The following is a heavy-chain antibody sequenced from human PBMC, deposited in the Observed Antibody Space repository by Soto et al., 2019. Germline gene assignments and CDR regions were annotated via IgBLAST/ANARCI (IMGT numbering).Heavy chain of an antibody. Sequence: PSETLSLTCAVYGGSFSGYYWSWIRQPPGKGLEWIGEINHSGSTNYNPSLKSRVTISVDTSKNQFSLKLSSVTAADAAVYYCARDWEGIVTGRGAFGIWGRGTLVTVSS. CDR3: ARDWEGIVTGRGAFGI. J-gene: IGHJ3*02. V-gene: IGHV4-34*01. CDR1: GGSFSGYY. CDR2: INHSGST. D-gene: IGHD1-26*01.